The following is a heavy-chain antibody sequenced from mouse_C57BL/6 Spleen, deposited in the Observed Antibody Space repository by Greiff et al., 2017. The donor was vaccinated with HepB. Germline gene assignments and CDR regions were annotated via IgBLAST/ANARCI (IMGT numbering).Heavy chain of an antibody. CDR2: IDPSDSYT. V-gene: IGHV1-59*01. Sequence: VQLQQPGAELVRPGTSVKLSCKASGYTFTSYWMHWVKQRPGQGLEWIGVIDPSDSYTNYNQKFKGKATLTVDTSSSTAYMQLSSLTSEDSAVYYCASPAYYSNYYAMDYWGQGTSVTVSS. J-gene: IGHJ4*01. CDR1: GYTFTSYW. CDR3: ASPAYYSNYYAMDY. D-gene: IGHD2-5*01.